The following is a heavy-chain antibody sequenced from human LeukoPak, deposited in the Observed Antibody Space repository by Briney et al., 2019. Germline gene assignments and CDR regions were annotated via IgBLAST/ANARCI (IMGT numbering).Heavy chain of an antibody. CDR1: GFDFTSYG. CDR3: AREPKSLGDLFFIDY. Sequence: ASVKVSCKASGFDFTSYGISWVRQAPGQGLEWMGWISAYNGNTHYVQKLQGRVTMTTDTSASTAYMELRSLTSDDTAVYYCAREPKSLGDLFFIDYWGQGTLVTVSS. J-gene: IGHJ4*02. V-gene: IGHV1-18*01. CDR2: ISAYNGNT. D-gene: IGHD3-16*01.